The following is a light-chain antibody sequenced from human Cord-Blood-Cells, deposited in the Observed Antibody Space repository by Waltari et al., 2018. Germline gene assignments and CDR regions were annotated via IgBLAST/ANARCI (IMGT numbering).Light chain of an antibody. CDR2: WAA. CDR3: QQYYSTPLT. V-gene: IGKV4-1*01. CDR1: QSVLYSSNNKNY. J-gene: IGKJ4*01. Sequence: IVMSQSPDSLASPSGARATINGKSTQSVLYSSNNKNYLAGYQQKPGQPPKLLIYWAATRESGVPDRFSGSGSGTDFTLTISSLQAEDVAVYYCQQYYSTPLTFGGGTKVEIK.